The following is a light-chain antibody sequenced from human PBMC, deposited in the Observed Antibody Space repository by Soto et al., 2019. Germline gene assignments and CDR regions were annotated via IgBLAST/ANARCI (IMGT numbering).Light chain of an antibody. CDR1: QSVSSDS. J-gene: IGKJ1*01. CDR2: DAS. CDR3: QQYGSAPRT. Sequence: EIVMTQSPATLSVSPGERAILSCRASQSVSSDSLAWYRQKPGQAPRLLVYDASSRATGIPDRFSGSGSGTDFTLTISRLEPEDFAVYYCQQYGSAPRTFGQGTKVEIK. V-gene: IGKV3-20*01.